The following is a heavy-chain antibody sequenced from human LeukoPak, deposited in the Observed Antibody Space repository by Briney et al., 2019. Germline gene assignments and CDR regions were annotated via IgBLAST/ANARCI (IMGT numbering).Heavy chain of an antibody. CDR1: GFTFSDYG. D-gene: IGHD6-19*01. J-gene: IGHJ4*02. CDR3: ARSPLYSSGYFFDY. CDR2: IYSGGST. Sequence: GRSLRLSCAASGFTFSDYGMHWVRQAPGKGLEWVSVIYSGGSTYYADSVKGRFTISRDNSKNTLYLQMNSLRAEDTAVYYCARSPLYSSGYFFDYWGQGTLVTVSS. V-gene: IGHV3-53*01.